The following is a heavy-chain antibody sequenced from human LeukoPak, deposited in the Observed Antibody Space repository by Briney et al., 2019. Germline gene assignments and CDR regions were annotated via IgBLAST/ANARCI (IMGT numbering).Heavy chain of an antibody. CDR3: AREKYSGSYPFDY. CDR2: INAGNGNT. J-gene: IGHJ4*02. V-gene: IGHV1-3*01. D-gene: IGHD1-26*01. Sequence: ASVKVSCKASGFTFTNHALQWVRQAPGQRLEWMGWINAGNGNTKYSQQFQGRVTITRDTSASTAYMELSSLRSEDTAVYYCAREKYSGSYPFDYWGQGTLVTVSS. CDR1: GFTFTNHA.